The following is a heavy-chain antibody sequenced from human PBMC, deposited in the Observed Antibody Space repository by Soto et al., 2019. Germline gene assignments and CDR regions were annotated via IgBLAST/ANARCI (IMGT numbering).Heavy chain of an antibody. CDR3: ARPARQDTVAGDF. V-gene: IGHV4-39*01. CDR2: IYCSGIA. J-gene: IGHJ4*02. Sequence: SETLSLTCTVSVGSISSSSYYWGWIRQPPGKGLEWIGSIYCSGIAHYNPSLRSRVTISIDTSKNQFSLKLSSVTAADTAVYYCARPARQDTVAGDFWGQGTLVTVSS. D-gene: IGHD5-12*01. CDR1: VGSISSSSYY.